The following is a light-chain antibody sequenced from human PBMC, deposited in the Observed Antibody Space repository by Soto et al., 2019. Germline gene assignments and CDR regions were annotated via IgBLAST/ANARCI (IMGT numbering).Light chain of an antibody. CDR1: QNVNTN. CDR3: QQYNNWPLT. J-gene: IGKJ4*01. CDR2: DTS. V-gene: IGKV3-15*01. Sequence: EIVMTQSPATLSVSPGERATLSCRASQNVNTNLAWYQQKPGRAPRLLIYDTSTRATGIPVRFSGSGSGTEFTLTISSLQSEDFAVYYCQQYNNWPLTFGGGTKVEIK.